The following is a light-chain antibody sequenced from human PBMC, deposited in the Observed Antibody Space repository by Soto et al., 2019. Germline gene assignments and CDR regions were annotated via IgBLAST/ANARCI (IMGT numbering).Light chain of an antibody. CDR2: EVS. CDR1: SSDVGGYNY. CDR3: NSYTINSTGV. J-gene: IGLJ1*01. Sequence: QSALTQPASVSGSPGQSITISCTGTSSDVGGYNYVSWYQQHPGKAPKLIIYEVSNRPSGVSNRFSGSKSGNTASLTISGLQAEDEADYYCNSYTINSTGVFGTGTKLTVL. V-gene: IGLV2-14*01.